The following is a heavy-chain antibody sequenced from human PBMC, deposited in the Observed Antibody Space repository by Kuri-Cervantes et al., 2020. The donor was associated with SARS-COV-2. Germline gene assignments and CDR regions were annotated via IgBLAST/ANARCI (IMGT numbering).Heavy chain of an antibody. CDR2: ISYDGSNK. D-gene: IGHD3-10*01. CDR1: GFTFSSYA. V-gene: IGHV3-30-3*01. CDR3: ARDHDITMVQGVYFDY. J-gene: IGHJ4*02. Sequence: GGSLRLSCAASGFTFSSYAMHWVRQAPGKGLEWVAAISYDGSNKYYADSVKGRFTISRDNSKNTLYLQMNSLRAEDTAVYYCARDHDITMVQGVYFDYWGQGTLVTVSS.